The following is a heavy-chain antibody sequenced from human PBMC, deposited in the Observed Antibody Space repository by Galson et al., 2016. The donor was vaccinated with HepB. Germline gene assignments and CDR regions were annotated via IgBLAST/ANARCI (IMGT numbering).Heavy chain of an antibody. Sequence: TLSLTCTVSGGSISSGGHYWSWIRQHPGKGLEWIGYIYDSGSTYYNPSLKSRVTISGETSRNQFSLRLSSVTAADTAGDDCARGGGGSGSRFDFWGQGTLVTVSS. CDR2: IYDSGST. CDR1: GGSISSGGHY. D-gene: IGHD3-10*01. V-gene: IGHV4-31*03. CDR3: ARGGGGSGSRFDF. J-gene: IGHJ4*02.